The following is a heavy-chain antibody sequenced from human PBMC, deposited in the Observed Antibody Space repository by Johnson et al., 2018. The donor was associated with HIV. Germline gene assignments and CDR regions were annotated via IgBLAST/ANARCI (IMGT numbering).Heavy chain of an antibody. CDR2: VRWHSGSI. CDR1: GFTFDDYA. Sequence: VQLVESGGGLVQPGRSLRLSCSASGFTFDDYAMHWVRQAPGKGLEWVTVVRWHSGSIGYAGSVKGLFTISRDNAKNSLYLQMNSLRAEDAALYYCAKAFLEDPSDAFDIWGQGKMVTVSS. D-gene: IGHD2/OR15-2a*01. V-gene: IGHV3-9*01. J-gene: IGHJ3*02. CDR3: AKAFLEDPSDAFDI.